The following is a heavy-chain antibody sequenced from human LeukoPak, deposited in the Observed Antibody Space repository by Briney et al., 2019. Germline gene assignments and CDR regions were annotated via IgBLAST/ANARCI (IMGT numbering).Heavy chain of an antibody. Sequence: SQTLSLTCAISGDSVSSNSAAWNWISQSPSRGLEWLVRTYYRSKWYNDYAVSVESRIIINPDTTKNQFSLQLNSVTPEDTAVYYCGRQIGYPSSWVDYWGQGTLVTVS. D-gene: IGHD6-13*01. CDR3: GRQIGYPSSWVDY. CDR1: GDSVSSNSAA. J-gene: IGHJ4*02. V-gene: IGHV6-1*01. CDR2: TYYRSKWYN.